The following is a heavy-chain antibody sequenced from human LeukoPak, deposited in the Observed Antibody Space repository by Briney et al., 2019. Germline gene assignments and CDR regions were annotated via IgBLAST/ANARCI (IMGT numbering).Heavy chain of an antibody. CDR3: ASNNDTRHEH. J-gene: IGHJ1*01. Sequence: ASVKVSCKASGYTFTGYYMNCVRQAPGQGLEWMGWINLNSGGTKYIQKFQGRVTMARDTSTSTAYMELSSLRSDDTAVYYCASNNDTRHEHWGQGTLVTVSS. CDR1: GYTFTGYY. D-gene: IGHD3-22*01. CDR2: INLNSGGT. V-gene: IGHV1-2*02.